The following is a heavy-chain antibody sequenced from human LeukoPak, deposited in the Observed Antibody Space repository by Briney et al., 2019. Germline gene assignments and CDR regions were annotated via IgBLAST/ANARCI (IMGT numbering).Heavy chain of an antibody. V-gene: IGHV3-30-3*01. CDR3: ASRPPIAVAGTLY. CDR1: GFTFSSYA. CDR2: ISYDGSNK. D-gene: IGHD6-19*01. Sequence: GGSLRLSCAASGFTFSSYAMHWVRQAPGKGLEWVAVISYDGSNKYYADSVKGRFTISRDNSKNTLYLQMNSLRAEDTAVYYCASRPPIAVAGTLYWGQGTLVTVSS. J-gene: IGHJ4*02.